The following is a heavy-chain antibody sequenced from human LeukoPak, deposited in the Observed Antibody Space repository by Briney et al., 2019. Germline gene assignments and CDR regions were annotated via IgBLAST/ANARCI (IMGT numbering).Heavy chain of an antibody. V-gene: IGHV1-2*02. Sequence: ASVKVSCKASGYTFTGYYMHWVRQAPGQGLEWMGWINPNSGGTNYAQKFQGRVTMTRDTSISTAYMELSRLRSEDTAVYYCARGRWFGELSDNFDYWGQGTLVTVSS. D-gene: IGHD3-10*01. J-gene: IGHJ4*02. CDR2: INPNSGGT. CDR1: GYTFTGYY. CDR3: ARGRWFGELSDNFDY.